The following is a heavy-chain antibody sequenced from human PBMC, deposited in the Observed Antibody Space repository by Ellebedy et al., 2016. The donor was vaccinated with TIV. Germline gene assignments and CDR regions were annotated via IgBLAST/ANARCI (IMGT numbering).Heavy chain of an antibody. CDR1: GFTFSDYW. CDR3: AKDIFPNMRSSSWYYFDY. Sequence: GESLKISXAASGFTFSDYWMHWVRQAPGKGLEWVANINQHGTEIYYVDSVKDRFTISRDNTKASLYLQMHSLRAEDSALYYCAKDIFPNMRSSSWYYFDYWGQGTLVTVSS. CDR2: INQHGTEI. D-gene: IGHD6-13*01. J-gene: IGHJ4*02. V-gene: IGHV3-7*03.